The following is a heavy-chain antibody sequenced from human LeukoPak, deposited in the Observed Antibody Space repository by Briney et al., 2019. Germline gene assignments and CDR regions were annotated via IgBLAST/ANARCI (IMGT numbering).Heavy chain of an antibody. CDR1: GGSISSYY. V-gene: IGHV4-59*08. CDR2: IYYSGST. D-gene: IGHD1-26*01. J-gene: IGHJ3*02. CDR3: ARAVAELRAFDI. Sequence: SETLSLTCTVSGGSISSYYWSWIRQPPGKGLEWMGYIYYSGSTNYNPSLKSRVTISVDTSKNQFSLKLSSVTAADTAVYYCARAVAELRAFDIWGQGTMVTVSS.